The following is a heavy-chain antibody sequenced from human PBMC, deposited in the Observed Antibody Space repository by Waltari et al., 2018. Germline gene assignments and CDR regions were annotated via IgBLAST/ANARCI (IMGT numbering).Heavy chain of an antibody. CDR1: GGSINGYY. V-gene: IGHV4-59*12. J-gene: IGHJ4*02. Sequence: QVQLQESGPRLVKPSETLSLTCAVSGGSINGYYWSWIRQPPGKGLEWIGYIGGGGGSTEYNPSLKSRVTISRDTSKNQFSLKLSSVTAADTAVYFCARVGSSGWPFDYWGQGVLVTVSA. CDR2: IGGGGGST. CDR3: ARVGSSGWPFDY. D-gene: IGHD6-25*01.